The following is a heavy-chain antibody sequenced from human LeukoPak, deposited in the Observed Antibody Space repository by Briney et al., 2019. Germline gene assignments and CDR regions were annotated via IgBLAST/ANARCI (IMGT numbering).Heavy chain of an antibody. Sequence: SETLSLTCTVSGVSVSNSNSYWGWIRQPPGKGLEWIGTISYSGYTLYNPSLKSRVTISIDTSKNQFSLKLRSVTAADTTVYYCARDLVTVTKGFDIWGQGTMVSVSS. CDR3: ARDLVTVTKGFDI. D-gene: IGHD4-17*01. V-gene: IGHV4-39*07. CDR1: GVSVSNSNSY. J-gene: IGHJ3*02. CDR2: ISYSGYT.